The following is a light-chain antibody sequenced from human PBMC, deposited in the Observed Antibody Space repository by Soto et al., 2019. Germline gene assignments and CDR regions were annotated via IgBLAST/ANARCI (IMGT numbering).Light chain of an antibody. CDR1: TGAVTSGHY. CDR3: LLYYGGAQLRV. V-gene: IGLV7-43*01. Sequence: QAVVTQEPSLTVSPGGTVTLTCASSTGAVTSGHYPNWFQQKPGQAPRALIYSTTNTHSWTPARFSGSLLGGKAALTLSGVQPEDEAEYYCLLYYGGAQLRVFGRGTKLTVL. J-gene: IGLJ3*02. CDR2: STT.